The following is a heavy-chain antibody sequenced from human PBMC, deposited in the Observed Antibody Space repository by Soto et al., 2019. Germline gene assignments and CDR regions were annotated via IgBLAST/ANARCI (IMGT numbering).Heavy chain of an antibody. Sequence: QVQLQQWGAGLLKPSETLSLTCAVYGGSFSGYYWSWISKPPGKGLEWIGEINHSGSTNYNPSLKRRVTISVDTSKNQFSLKLSSVTAAYTAVYYCARGLTTVTTVRYFDYWGQGTLFTVSS. V-gene: IGHV4-34*01. CDR2: INHSGST. D-gene: IGHD4-17*01. CDR3: ARGLTTVTTVRYFDY. J-gene: IGHJ4*02. CDR1: GGSFSGYY.